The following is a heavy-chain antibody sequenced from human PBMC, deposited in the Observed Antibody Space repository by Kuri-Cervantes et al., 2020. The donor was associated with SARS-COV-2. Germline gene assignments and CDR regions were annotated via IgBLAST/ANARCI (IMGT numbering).Heavy chain of an antibody. V-gene: IGHV3-48*04. CDR1: GFTFSSYS. J-gene: IGHJ6*03. CDR3: ARGVGSYYYYYYMDV. Sequence: GGSLRLSCAASGFTFSSYSMNWVRQAPGKGLEWVSYISSSSTIYYADSVKGRFTISRDNAKNPLYLQMNSLRAEDTAVYYCARGVGSYYYYYYMDVWGKGNTVNGAS. CDR2: ISSSSTI. D-gene: IGHD3-10*01.